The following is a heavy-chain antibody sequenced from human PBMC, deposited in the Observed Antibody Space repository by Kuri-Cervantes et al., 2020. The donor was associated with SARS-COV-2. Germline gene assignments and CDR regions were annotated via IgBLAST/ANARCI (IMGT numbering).Heavy chain of an antibody. D-gene: IGHD4-17*01. CDR2: IRDISLSYRT. J-gene: IGHJ5*02. CDR3: VSLLSWATTTAA. V-gene: IGHV3-72*01. Sequence: GGSLRLSCAASGFTFSSYAMRWVRQAPGKGLEWVGRIRDISLSYRTRYAASVNGRFTISRDDSKNSLYLHMNSLNTEDTAVYYCVSLLSWATTTAAWGQGTLVTVSS. CDR1: GFTFSSYA.